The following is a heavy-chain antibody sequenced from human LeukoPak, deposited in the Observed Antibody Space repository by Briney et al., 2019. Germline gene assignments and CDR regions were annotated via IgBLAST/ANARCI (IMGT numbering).Heavy chain of an antibody. D-gene: IGHD4-17*01. V-gene: IGHV3-9*01. CDR2: ISWNSASI. CDR3: ARDGDYAIFDY. J-gene: IGHJ4*02. Sequence: PGGSLRLSCAVSGLTFDDYAMHWVRQAPGKGLEWVSGISWNSASIGYADSVKGRFTISRDNAKNSLYLQMNSLRAEDTAVYYCARDGDYAIFDYWGQGTLVTVSS. CDR1: GLTFDDYA.